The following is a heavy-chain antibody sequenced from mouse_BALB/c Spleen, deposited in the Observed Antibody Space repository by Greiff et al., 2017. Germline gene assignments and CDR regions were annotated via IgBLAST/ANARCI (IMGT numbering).Heavy chain of an antibody. CDR1: GYTFTDYN. Sequence: VQLKQSGPELVKPGASVKIPCKASGYTFTDYNMDWVKQSHGKSLEWIGDINPNNGGTIYNQKFKGKATLTVDKSSSTAYMELRSLTSEDTAVYYCARGPITTVVAENAMDYWGQGTSVTVSS. D-gene: IGHD1-1*01. V-gene: IGHV1-18*01. J-gene: IGHJ4*01. CDR2: INPNNGGT. CDR3: ARGPITTVVAENAMDY.